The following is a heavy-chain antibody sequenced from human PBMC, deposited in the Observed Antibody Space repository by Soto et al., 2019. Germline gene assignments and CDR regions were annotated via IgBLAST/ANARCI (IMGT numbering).Heavy chain of an antibody. CDR1: GFTFSSYA. CDR3: ALGYGDSSCCYGGFDV. J-gene: IGHJ6*02. Sequence: GGSLRLSCAASGFTFSSYAMSWVRQAPGRGLEWVSAISGSGGSTYYADSLKGRVTISRDNSKSTLYLQMSSLRAEDTAVYYCALGYGDSSCCYGGFDVWGQGTMVTVSS. V-gene: IGHV3-23*01. CDR2: ISGSGGST. D-gene: IGHD2-2*01.